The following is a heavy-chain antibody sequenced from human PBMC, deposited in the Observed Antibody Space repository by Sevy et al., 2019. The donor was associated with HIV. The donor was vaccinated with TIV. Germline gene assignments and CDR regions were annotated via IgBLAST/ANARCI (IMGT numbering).Heavy chain of an antibody. Sequence: GGSLRLSCAASGFTFSSYSMNWVRQAPGKGLEWVSSISSSSSYIYYADSVKGRFTISRDNAKNSLYLQMNSLRAEDTAVYYCASTMSLYSGYDWNDAFDIWGQGTMVTVSS. D-gene: IGHD5-12*01. V-gene: IGHV3-21*01. CDR1: GFTFSSYS. CDR3: ASTMSLYSGYDWNDAFDI. CDR2: ISSSSSYI. J-gene: IGHJ3*02.